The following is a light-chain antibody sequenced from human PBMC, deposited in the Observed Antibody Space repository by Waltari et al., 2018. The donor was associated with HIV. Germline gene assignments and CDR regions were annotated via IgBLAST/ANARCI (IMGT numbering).Light chain of an antibody. Sequence: QSVLTQPPSASGTPGPRVTISCSGSSSNIGANPVNWYQRLPGTATKLLIYSNNQRPSGVPARFSGSKSGTSASLAISGLQSDDEADYYCAAWDDSLNGGWMFGGGTKLTVL. CDR1: SSNIGANP. CDR3: AAWDDSLNGGWM. CDR2: SNN. J-gene: IGLJ3*02. V-gene: IGLV1-44*01.